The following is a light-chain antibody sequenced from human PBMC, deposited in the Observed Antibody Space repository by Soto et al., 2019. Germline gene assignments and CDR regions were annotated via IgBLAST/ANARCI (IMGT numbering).Light chain of an antibody. CDR2: KAS. Sequence: DIQMTQSPSTLSASVGDRVTITCRASQSIVNWLAWYQQKPGEALKLLIYKASALESGVPSRFSGSGSGTEFTLTISSLQPDDFATYYCQQYETYSPLTFSGGTKVEIK. CDR3: QQYETYSPLT. CDR1: QSIVNW. J-gene: IGKJ4*01. V-gene: IGKV1-5*03.